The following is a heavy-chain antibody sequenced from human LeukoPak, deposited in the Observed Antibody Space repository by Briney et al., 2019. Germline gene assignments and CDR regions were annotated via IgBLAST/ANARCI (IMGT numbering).Heavy chain of an antibody. CDR3: AYSSDYQQR. V-gene: IGHV4-34*01. CDR2: INHGGST. CDR1: GGSFNDYY. Sequence: TSETLSLTCAVYGGSFNDYYGSWFRQPPGKGLEWIGEINHGGSTNYNPSLKSRVTISVDTSKNQFSLKLSSVTAADTAVYYCAYSSDYQQRWGRGTLVTVSS. J-gene: IGHJ1*01. D-gene: IGHD3-22*01.